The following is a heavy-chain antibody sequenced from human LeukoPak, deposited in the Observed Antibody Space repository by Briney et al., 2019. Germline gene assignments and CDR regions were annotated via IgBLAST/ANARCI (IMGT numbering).Heavy chain of an antibody. Sequence: GGSLRLSCADSGFTFSSYGMHWVRQAPGKGLEWVAVISYDGSNKYYADSVKGRFTISRDNSKNTLYLQMNILRAEDTAVYYCAKDRDRGLRYFDWLFEYYGMDVWGQGTTVTVSS. CDR2: ISYDGSNK. CDR3: AKDRDRGLRYFDWLFEYYGMDV. CDR1: GFTFSSYG. J-gene: IGHJ6*02. D-gene: IGHD3-9*01. V-gene: IGHV3-30*18.